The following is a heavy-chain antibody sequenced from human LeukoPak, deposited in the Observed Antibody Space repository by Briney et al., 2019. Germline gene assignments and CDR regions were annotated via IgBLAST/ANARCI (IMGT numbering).Heavy chain of an antibody. J-gene: IGHJ4*02. D-gene: IGHD2-2*01. CDR3: ARGPDLYCSSTSCYASDY. V-gene: IGHV3-64*01. CDR1: GFTFSSYA. CDR2: ISSNGGST. Sequence: GGSLRLSCAASGFTFSSYAMHWVRQALGMGLEYVSAISSNGGSTYYANSVKGRFTISRDNSKNTLYLQMGSLRAEDMAVYYCARGPDLYCSSTSCYASDYWGQGTLVTVSS.